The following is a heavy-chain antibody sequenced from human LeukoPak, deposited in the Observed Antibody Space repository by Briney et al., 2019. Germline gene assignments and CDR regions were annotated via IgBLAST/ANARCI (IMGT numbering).Heavy chain of an antibody. V-gene: IGHV3-21*01. D-gene: IGHD5-18*01. Sequence: PGGSLRLPCAASGFTFSSYSMNWVRQAPGKGLEWVSSISSSSSYIYYADSVKGRFTISRDNAKNSLYLQMNSLRAEDTAVYYCARDLSYDPSRNNWFDPWGQGTLVTVSS. CDR3: ARDLSYDPSRNNWFDP. J-gene: IGHJ5*02. CDR2: ISSSSSYI. CDR1: GFTFSSYS.